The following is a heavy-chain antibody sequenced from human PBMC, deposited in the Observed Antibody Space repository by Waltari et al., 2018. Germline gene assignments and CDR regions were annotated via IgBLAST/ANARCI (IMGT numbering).Heavy chain of an antibody. CDR2: ISSSGGHI. D-gene: IGHD3-22*01. CDR3: ARDYTYYYDSDEEGIWYFDL. J-gene: IGHJ2*01. V-gene: IGHV3-21*01. Sequence: EVQLVESGGGLVKPGGSLRLPCAASGFPFSHYNMEWVRQAPGKGLEWVSSISSSGGHIYYTDSVKGRFTISRDSAKNSLYLHMNDLRAEDTAVYYCARDYTYYYDSDEEGIWYFDLWGRGTLVTVSS. CDR1: GFPFSHYN.